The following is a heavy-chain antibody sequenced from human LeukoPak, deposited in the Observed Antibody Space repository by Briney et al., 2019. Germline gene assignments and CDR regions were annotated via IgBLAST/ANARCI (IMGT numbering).Heavy chain of an antibody. V-gene: IGHV4-4*09. CDR1: GGSISSYY. Sequence: KPSETLSLTCTVSGGSISSYYWSWIRQPPGKGLEWIGYIYTSGSANYNPSLKSRVTISVDTSKNQFSLKPSSVTAADTAVYYSVLSYSGSYLDAFDIWGQGTMVTVSS. J-gene: IGHJ3*02. CDR2: IYTSGSA. D-gene: IGHD1-26*01. CDR3: VLSYSGSYLDAFDI.